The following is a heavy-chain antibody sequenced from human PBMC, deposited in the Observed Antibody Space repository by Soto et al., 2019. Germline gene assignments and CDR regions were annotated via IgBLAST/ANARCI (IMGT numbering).Heavy chain of an antibody. J-gene: IGHJ4*02. CDR3: ARSEATVLDN. CDR1: GGSMISSNW. Sequence: SETLSLTCTFSGGSMISSNWWNWVRQPPGKGLEWIGEAHHSGRTNYNPSLKSRVTISVDKSKNHFSLKLSSVTAADTAVYYCARSEATVLDNWGQGTLVTVS. V-gene: IGHV4-4*02. D-gene: IGHD4-17*01. CDR2: AHHSGRT.